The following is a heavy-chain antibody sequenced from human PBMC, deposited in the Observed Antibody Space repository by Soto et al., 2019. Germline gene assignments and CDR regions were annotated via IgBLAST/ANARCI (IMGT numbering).Heavy chain of an antibody. Sequence: GASVKVSCKASGYTFTSYYMHWVRQAPGQGLEWMGIINPSGGSTSYAQKFQGRVTMTRDTSTSTVYMELSSLRSEDTAVYYCARDLWGITMVRGAADLRKRKGTLDYWGQGTLVTVSS. J-gene: IGHJ4*02. CDR1: GYTFTSYY. CDR2: INPSGGST. D-gene: IGHD3-10*01. CDR3: ARDLWGITMVRGAADLRKRKGTLDY. V-gene: IGHV1-46*01.